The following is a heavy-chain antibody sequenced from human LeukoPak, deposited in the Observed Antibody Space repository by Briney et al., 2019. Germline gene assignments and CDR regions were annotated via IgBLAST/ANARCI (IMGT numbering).Heavy chain of an antibody. V-gene: IGHV4-59*01. Sequence: PSETLSLTCTVSGGSISSYYWSWIRQPPGKGLEWIGYIYYSGSTNYNPSLKSRVTISVDTSKNQFSLKLSSVTAADTAVYYCARVGLDTAMVWGCYYYMDVWGKGTTVTVSS. CDR3: ARVGLDTAMVWGCYYYMDV. CDR1: GGSISSYY. CDR2: IYYSGST. J-gene: IGHJ6*03. D-gene: IGHD5-18*01.